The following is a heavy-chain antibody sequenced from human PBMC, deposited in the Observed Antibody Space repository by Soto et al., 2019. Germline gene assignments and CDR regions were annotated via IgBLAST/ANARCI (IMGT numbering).Heavy chain of an antibody. CDR3: ARDRGNPPYYGMDV. V-gene: IGHV1-2*04. CDR1: GYTFTGYC. Sequence: ASVKVSCKASGYTFTGYCMHWVRQAPGQGLEWMGWINPNSGGTNYAQKFQGWVTMTRDTSISTAYMELSRLRSDDTAVYYCARDRGNPPYYGMDVWGQGTTVTVSS. CDR2: INPNSGGT. J-gene: IGHJ6*02.